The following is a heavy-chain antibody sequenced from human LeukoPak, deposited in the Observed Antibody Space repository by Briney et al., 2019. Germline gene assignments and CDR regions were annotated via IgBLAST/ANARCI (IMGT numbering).Heavy chain of an antibody. CDR1: GFTFSDYY. D-gene: IGHD5-24*01. CDR3: ARGINWCNNYPYLDH. V-gene: IGHV3-11*01. Sequence: NPGGSLRLSCAASGFTFSDYYMSWLRQAPGKGLEWVSYISSSGSTIYYADSVKGRFTISRDNAKNSLYLQMNSLRAEDTAVYYCARGINWCNNYPYLDHWGQGTLVPVSP. J-gene: IGHJ4*02. CDR2: ISSSGSTI.